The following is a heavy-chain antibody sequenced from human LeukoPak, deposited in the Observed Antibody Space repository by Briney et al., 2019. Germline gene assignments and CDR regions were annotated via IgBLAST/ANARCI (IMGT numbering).Heavy chain of an antibody. Sequence: GGSLRLSCAASGFIFSTSWMSWVRQAPGKGLEWVANMNRDGSDKYYVNSVRGRFTISRDNAKNSLYLQMNSLRAEDTAVYFCARGRLVVPAATRPPKYYYYGMDVWGQGTTVTVSS. V-gene: IGHV3-7*01. CDR2: MNRDGSDK. CDR3: ARGRLVVPAATRPPKYYYYGMDV. J-gene: IGHJ6*02. CDR1: GFIFSTSW. D-gene: IGHD2-2*01.